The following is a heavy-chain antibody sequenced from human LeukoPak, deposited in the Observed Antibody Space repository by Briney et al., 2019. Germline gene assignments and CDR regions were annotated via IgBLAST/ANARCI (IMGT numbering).Heavy chain of an antibody. CDR1: GYTFTSYG. CDR3: ARVLSGESIVVVRVYYYYMDV. V-gene: IGHV1-18*01. CDR2: ISAYNGNT. J-gene: IGHJ6*03. D-gene: IGHD2-2*01. Sequence: ASVKVSCKASGYTFTSYGINWVRQAPGQGLEWMGWISAYNGNTNYAQKLQGRVTMTTDTSTSTAYMELRSLRSDDTAVYYCARVLSGESIVVVRVYYYYMDVWGKGTTVTVSS.